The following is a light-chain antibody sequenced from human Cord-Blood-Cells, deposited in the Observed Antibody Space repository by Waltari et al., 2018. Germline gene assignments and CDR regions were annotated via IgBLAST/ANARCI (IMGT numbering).Light chain of an antibody. CDR2: QDS. J-gene: IGLJ2*01. V-gene: IGLV3-1*01. Sequence: SYELTQPPSVSVSPGQTASITCSGDKLGDKYACWYQQKPGQSPVLVIYQDSKRPSGIPDRFSGSNSGNTATLTISRTQAMDEADYYCQAWDSSTVVFGGGTKLTVL. CDR3: QAWDSSTVV. CDR1: KLGDKY.